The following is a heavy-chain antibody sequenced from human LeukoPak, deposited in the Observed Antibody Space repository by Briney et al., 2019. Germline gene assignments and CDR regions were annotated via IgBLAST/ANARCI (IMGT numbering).Heavy chain of an antibody. CDR1: GGSVSSGSYY. Sequence: SETLSLTCTVSGGSVSSGSYYWSWIRQPPGKGLEWIGYIYYSGSTYYNPSLKSRVTISVDTSKNQFSLKPSSVTAADTAVYYCARLTGRIDAFDIWGQGTMVTVSS. CDR2: IYYSGST. V-gene: IGHV4-61*01. CDR3: ARLTGRIDAFDI. J-gene: IGHJ3*02. D-gene: IGHD7-27*01.